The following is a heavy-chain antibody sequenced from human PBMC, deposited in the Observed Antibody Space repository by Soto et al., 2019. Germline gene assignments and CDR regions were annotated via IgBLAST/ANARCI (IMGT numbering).Heavy chain of an antibody. J-gene: IGHJ2*01. Sequence: QLQLQESGPGLVKPSETLSLTCTVSGGSISSSCYYWGWIRQPPGKGLEWIGSIYYTGTTYYNPSLKRRVTITVDTSKNQFSLKLCSVTAADTTVYYCARKLSWGYWYFDLWGRGTLVTVSS. D-gene: IGHD7-27*01. CDR3: ARKLSWGYWYFDL. V-gene: IGHV4-39*01. CDR1: GGSISSSCYY. CDR2: IYYTGTT.